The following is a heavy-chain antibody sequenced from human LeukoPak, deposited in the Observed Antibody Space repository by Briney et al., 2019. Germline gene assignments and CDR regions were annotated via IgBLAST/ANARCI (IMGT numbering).Heavy chain of an antibody. V-gene: IGHV4-38-2*02. CDR2: IYHSGST. D-gene: IGHD2-15*01. CDR1: GYSISSGYY. J-gene: IGHJ5*02. CDR3: ARGPRAHCSGGSCYPRT. Sequence: PSETLSLTCTVSGYSISSGYYWGWIRQPPGKGLEWIGSIYHSGSTYYNPSLKSRVTISVDASKNQFSLRLSSVTAADTAMYYCARGPRAHCSGGSCYPRTWGQGTLVTVSS.